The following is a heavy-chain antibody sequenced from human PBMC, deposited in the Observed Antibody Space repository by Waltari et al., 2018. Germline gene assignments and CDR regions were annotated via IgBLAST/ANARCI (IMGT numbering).Heavy chain of an antibody. CDR1: GYTFTSYG. V-gene: IGHV1-18*01. CDR3: ARDIVVVPAAHNNYAFDI. Sequence: QVQLVQSGAEVKKPGASVKVSCKASGYTFTSYGISWVRQAPGQGLEWMGWISAYNGNTNYAQKLQGRVTMTTDTSTSTAYMELRSLRSDDTAVYYCARDIVVVPAAHNNYAFDIWGQGTMVTVSS. D-gene: IGHD2-2*01. J-gene: IGHJ3*02. CDR2: ISAYNGNT.